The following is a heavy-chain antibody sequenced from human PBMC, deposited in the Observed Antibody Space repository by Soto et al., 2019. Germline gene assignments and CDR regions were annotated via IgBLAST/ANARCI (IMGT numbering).Heavy chain of an antibody. CDR2: IYYSGST. V-gene: IGHV4-59*08. CDR1: GGSISSYY. CDR3: ARHNRAYYDFWSGYSYGWFYP. Sequence: SETLSLTCTVSGGSISSYYWSWIRQPPGKGLEWIGYIYYSGSTNYNPSLKSRVTISVDTSKNQFSLKLSSVTAADTAVYYCARHNRAYYDFWSGYSYGWFYPWGQGTLVTVSS. J-gene: IGHJ5*02. D-gene: IGHD3-3*01.